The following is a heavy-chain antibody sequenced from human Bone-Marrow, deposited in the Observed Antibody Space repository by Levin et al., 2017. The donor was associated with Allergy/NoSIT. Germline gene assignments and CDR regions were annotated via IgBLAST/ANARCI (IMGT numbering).Heavy chain of an antibody. D-gene: IGHD5-18*01. J-gene: IGHJ4*02. V-gene: IGHV3-33*01. CDR3: ARENDQYSSGYEPVDH. Sequence: GGSLRLSCVASGFTFSIYGMHWVRQAPGKGLEWVAVIWYDGGDKYYADSVRGRFTISRNNYKNTLYLQMNSLRAEDTAVYYCARENDQYSSGYEPVDHWGQGTLVTVSS. CDR2: IWYDGGDK. CDR1: GFTFSIYG.